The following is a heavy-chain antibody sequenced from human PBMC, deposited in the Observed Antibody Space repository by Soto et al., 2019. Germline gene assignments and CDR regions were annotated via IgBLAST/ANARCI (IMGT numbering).Heavy chain of an antibody. CDR2: ISWNSGSI. CDR1: GFTFDDYA. V-gene: IGHV3-9*01. D-gene: IGHD2-8*01. CDR3: AKRDGYYYYMDV. Sequence: EVQLVESGGGLVQPGRSLRLSCAASGFTFDDYAMHWVRQAPGKGLEWVSGISWNSGSIGYADSVKGRFTIFRDNAKNSLYLQMNSLRAEDTALYYCAKRDGYYYYMDVWGKGTTVTVSS. J-gene: IGHJ6*03.